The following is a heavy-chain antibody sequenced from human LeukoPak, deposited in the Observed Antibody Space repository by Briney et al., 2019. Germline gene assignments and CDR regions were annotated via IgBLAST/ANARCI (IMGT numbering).Heavy chain of an antibody. CDR1: GFTFISYA. Sequence: GGSLRLSCAASGFTFISYAMSCVRQAPGKGLEWVSVIYSGGSTYYADSVKGRFTISRDNSKNTLYLQMNSLRAEDTAVYYCARGYRQTGYYSGGSFLRGNFDYWGQGTLVTVSS. CDR2: IYSGGST. D-gene: IGHD2-15*01. V-gene: IGHV3-66*01. J-gene: IGHJ4*02. CDR3: ARGYRQTGYYSGGSFLRGNFDY.